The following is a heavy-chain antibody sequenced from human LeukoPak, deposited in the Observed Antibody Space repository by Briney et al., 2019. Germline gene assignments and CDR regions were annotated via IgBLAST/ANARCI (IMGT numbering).Heavy chain of an antibody. D-gene: IGHD2-15*01. CDR2: IIPIFGTA. CDR3: ASKPMDCSGGSCSRGGFDY. CDR1: GGTFSSYA. J-gene: IGHJ4*02. Sequence: GASVKVSCKASGGTFSSYAISWVRQAPGQGLEWMGGIIPIFGTANYAQKFQGRVTITTDESTSTAYMELSSLRSEDTAVYYCASKPMDCSGGSCSRGGFDYWGQGTLVTVSS. V-gene: IGHV1-69*05.